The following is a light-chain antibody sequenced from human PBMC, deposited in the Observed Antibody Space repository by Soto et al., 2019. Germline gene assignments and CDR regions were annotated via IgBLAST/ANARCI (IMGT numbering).Light chain of an antibody. CDR2: AAS. J-gene: IGKJ1*01. Sequence: AIQMTQSPSSLSASVGDRVTITCRASQDIRNDLGWYQQKPGRAPKFLIYAASTWQRGVPSRFSGSGSGTDVTLTITSAQPEDFETYYCLQDYTFPWTFGQGTKVEI. CDR3: LQDYTFPWT. CDR1: QDIRND. V-gene: IGKV1-6*01.